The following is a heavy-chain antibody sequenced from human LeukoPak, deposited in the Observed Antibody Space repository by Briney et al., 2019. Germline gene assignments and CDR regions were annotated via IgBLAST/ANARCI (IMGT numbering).Heavy chain of an antibody. CDR1: GGTFSSYA. CDR2: IIPIFGTA. D-gene: IGHD4-11*01. J-gene: IGHJ6*03. CDR3: ARHKGSTVTDVYYMDV. V-gene: IGHV1-69*05. Sequence: SVKVSCKASGGTFSSYAISWVRQAPGQGLEWMGRIIPIFGTANYAQKFQGRVSITTDESTSTAYMELSSLRSEDTAVYYCARHKGSTVTDVYYMDVWGKGTTVTVSS.